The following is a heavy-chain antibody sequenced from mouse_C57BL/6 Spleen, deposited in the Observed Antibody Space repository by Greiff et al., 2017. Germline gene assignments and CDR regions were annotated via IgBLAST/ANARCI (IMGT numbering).Heavy chain of an antibody. CDR3: ARATVVAYYYAMDY. J-gene: IGHJ4*01. V-gene: IGHV1-72*01. CDR2: IDPNSGGT. Sequence: QVQLQQPGAELVKPGASVKLSCKASGYTFTSYWMHWVKQRPGRGLEWIGRIDPNSGGTKYNEKFKSEATLTVDKPSSTAYMQLSSLTSEDSAVYYCARATVVAYYYAMDYWGQGTSVTVSS. D-gene: IGHD1-1*01. CDR1: GYTFTSYW.